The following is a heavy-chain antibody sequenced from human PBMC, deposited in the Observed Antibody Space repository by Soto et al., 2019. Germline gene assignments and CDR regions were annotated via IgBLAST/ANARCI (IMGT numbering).Heavy chain of an antibody. CDR3: ARDPGGYYHDY. D-gene: IGHD3-22*01. CDR1: GFTFSSYS. Sequence: GGSLRLSCAASGFTFSSYSMNWVRQAPGKGLEWVSSISSSSSSSYIYYAESVKGRFTISRDNAKNSLYLQMNSLRAEDTAVYYCARDPGGYYHDYWGQGTLVTVSS. J-gene: IGHJ4*02. V-gene: IGHV3-21*01. CDR2: ISSSSSSSYI.